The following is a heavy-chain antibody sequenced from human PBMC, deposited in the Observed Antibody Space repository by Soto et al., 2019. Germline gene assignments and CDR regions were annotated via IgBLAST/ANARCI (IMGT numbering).Heavy chain of an antibody. CDR1: GFTFSSYA. V-gene: IGHV3-23*01. J-gene: IGHJ4*02. CDR2: ISGSGGST. Sequence: EVQLLESGGGLVQPGGSLRLSCAASGFTFSSYAMSWVRQPPGKGLEWVSAISGSGGSTYYADSVKGRFTISRDNSKNTLYLQMNSLRAEDTAVYYCAKVRAPYSYGLDYWGQGTLVTVSS. CDR3: AKVRAPYSYGLDY. D-gene: IGHD5-18*01.